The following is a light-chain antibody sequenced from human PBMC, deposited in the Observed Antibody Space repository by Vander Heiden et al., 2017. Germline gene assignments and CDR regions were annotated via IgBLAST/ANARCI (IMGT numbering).Light chain of an antibody. CDR2: GNY. J-gene: IGLJ1*01. Sequence: QSVLTQPPSESGAPGQRVTISCTGSSSSIGKGYDVHWYQQVPGTAPKLLIYGNYNRPSGVPDRFSASKSGTSASLAISGLQAEDDADYYCQSYDGSLNAYVFGSGTKVNVL. V-gene: IGLV1-40*01. CDR3: QSYDGSLNAYV. CDR1: SSSIGKGYD.